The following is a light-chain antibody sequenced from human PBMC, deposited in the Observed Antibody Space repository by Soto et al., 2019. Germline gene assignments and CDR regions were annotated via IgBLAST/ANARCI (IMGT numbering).Light chain of an antibody. CDR3: CSYAGSYTYV. CDR2: DVS. Sequence: QSALTQPRSVSGSPGRSVTISCTGTSSDVGGYKYVSWYQQHPGKAPKIMIYDVSERPSGVPDRFSGSKSGNTASLTISGLQAEDEADYSCCSYAGSYTYVFGTGTKFTVL. CDR1: SSDVGGYKY. J-gene: IGLJ1*01. V-gene: IGLV2-11*01.